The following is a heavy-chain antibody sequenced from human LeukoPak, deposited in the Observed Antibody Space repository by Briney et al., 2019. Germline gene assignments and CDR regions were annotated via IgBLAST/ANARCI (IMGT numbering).Heavy chain of an antibody. V-gene: IGHV4-31*03. CDR2: IYSTGTT. CDR3: ARDRPDTTSPTTVGRFDH. CDR1: GDSISSGGYY. Sequence: PSQTLSLTCSVSGDSISSGGYYWHWIRQHPEKGLEWIGYIYSTGTTYYNPSLTSRLTMSLDTSKNQFSLKVTSVTAADTAVYFCARDRPDTTSPTTVGRFDHWGQGTLVTVSS. D-gene: IGHD1-26*01. J-gene: IGHJ5*02.